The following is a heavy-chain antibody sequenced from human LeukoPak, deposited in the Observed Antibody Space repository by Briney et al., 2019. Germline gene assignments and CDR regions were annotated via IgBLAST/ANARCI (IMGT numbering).Heavy chain of an antibody. J-gene: IGHJ4*02. CDR1: GFTFSSYS. V-gene: IGHV3-21*01. CDR2: ISSSSSYI. Sequence: GGSLRLSCAASGFTFSSYSMNWVRQAPGKRLEWVSSISSSSSYIYYADSVKGRFTISRDNAKNSLYLQMNSLRAEDTAVYYCARDIGFYDYGDYEDYWGQGTLVTVSS. D-gene: IGHD4-17*01. CDR3: ARDIGFYDYGDYEDY.